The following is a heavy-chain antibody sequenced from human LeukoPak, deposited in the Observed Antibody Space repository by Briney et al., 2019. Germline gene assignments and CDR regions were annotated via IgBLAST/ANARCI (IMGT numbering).Heavy chain of an antibody. V-gene: IGHV4-59*01. J-gene: IGHJ4*02. CDR2: IHYSGNT. D-gene: IGHD3-10*01. Sequence: PSETLSLTCTVSGGSISSYYWSWIRQPPGKGLEWIGYIHYSGNTNYNPSLKSRVTISLDTSKNQFSLKLNSVTAADTAVYYCASHYGSGTFYSPFDYWGQGTLVTVSS. CDR3: ASHYGSGTFYSPFDY. CDR1: GGSISSYY.